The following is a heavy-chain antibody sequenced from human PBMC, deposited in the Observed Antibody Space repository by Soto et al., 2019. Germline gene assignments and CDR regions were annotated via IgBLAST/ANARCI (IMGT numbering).Heavy chain of an antibody. V-gene: IGHV3-11*01. CDR2: ISSSGSTI. J-gene: IGHJ4*01. CDR1: GFTFRDYC. CDR3: AKDRLYGYSPLGY. D-gene: IGHD5-18*01. Sequence: PGGSLRLSCEALGFTFRDYCMSWIRQAPGKGLEWVSYISSSGSTIYYADSVKGRFTISRDNAKNTLYLQINSLRAEDTAVYYCAKDRLYGYSPLGYWGQGTLVTVSS.